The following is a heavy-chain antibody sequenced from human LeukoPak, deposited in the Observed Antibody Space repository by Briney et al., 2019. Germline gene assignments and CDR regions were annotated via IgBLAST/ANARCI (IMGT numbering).Heavy chain of an antibody. CDR3: ARQSGGWEQWLNGEANFDY. J-gene: IGHJ4*02. D-gene: IGHD6-19*01. CDR1: GFTFSSYA. V-gene: IGHV3-30-3*01. CDR2: ISYDGSNK. Sequence: GGSLRLSCAASGFTFSSYAMQWVRQAPGRGLEWVAVISYDGSNKYYADSVKGRFTISRDNSKNTLYLQMNSLRAEDTAVYYCARQSGGWEQWLNGEANFDYWGQGTLVTVSS.